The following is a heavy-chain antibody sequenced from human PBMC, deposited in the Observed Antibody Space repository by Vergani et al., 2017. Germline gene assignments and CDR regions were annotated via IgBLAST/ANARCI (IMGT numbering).Heavy chain of an antibody. CDR2: ISYDGSNK. V-gene: IGHV3-30*18. CDR3: AKGMNIVVLPAAMWIYYYYGMDV. J-gene: IGHJ6*02. D-gene: IGHD2-2*01. Sequence: QVQLVESGGGVVQPGRSLRLSCAASGFTFSSYGMHWVRQAPGKGLEWVAVISYDGSNKYYADSVKGRFTISRDNSKNTLYLQMNSLRAEDTAVYYCAKGMNIVVLPAAMWIYYYYGMDVWGQGTTVTVSS. CDR1: GFTFSSYG.